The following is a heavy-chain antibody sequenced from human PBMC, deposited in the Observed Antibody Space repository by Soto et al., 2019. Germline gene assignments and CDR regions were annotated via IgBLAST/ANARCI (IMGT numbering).Heavy chain of an antibody. J-gene: IGHJ4*02. V-gene: IGHV4-34*01. CDR2: INHSGST. D-gene: IGHD1-26*01. CDR3: ARGRLGGATLDY. Sequence: QVQLQQWGAGLLKPSETLSLTCAVYGGSFSGYYWSWIRQPPGKGLEWIGEINHSGSTNYNPSLKSRVTISVDTSKNQFSLKLSSVTAADTAVYYCARGRLGGATLDYWGQGTLVTVSS. CDR1: GGSFSGYY.